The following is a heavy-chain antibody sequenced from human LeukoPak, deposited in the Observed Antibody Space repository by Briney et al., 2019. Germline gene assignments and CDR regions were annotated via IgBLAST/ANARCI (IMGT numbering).Heavy chain of an antibody. CDR2: IYYSGST. CDR3: ARPAAQRGYGMDV. CDR1: GGSISSSSYY. D-gene: IGHD6-13*01. J-gene: IGHJ6*02. V-gene: IGHV4-39*01. Sequence: SETLSLTCTVSGGSISSSSYYWGWIRQPPGKGLEWIGSIYYSGSTYYNPSLKSRVTISVDTSKNQFSLKLSSVTAADTAVYYCARPAAQRGYGMDVWGQGTTVTVSS.